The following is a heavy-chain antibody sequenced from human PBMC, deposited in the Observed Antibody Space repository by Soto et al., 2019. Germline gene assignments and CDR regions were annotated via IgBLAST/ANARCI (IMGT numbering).Heavy chain of an antibody. V-gene: IGHV4-31*03. J-gene: IGHJ5*02. D-gene: IGHD6-19*01. Sequence: SETLSLTFTVSGGSISSGRFFWTWIRQHTARGLEWIGYIHSSASTSFNPSLGGRDIKSLDTSQNQLSLRLSSVTGADTAGYYCARGRNFHLDSSDNWFDPWGQGTLVTVSS. CDR1: GGSISSGRFF. CDR2: IHSSAST. CDR3: ARGRNFHLDSSDNWFDP.